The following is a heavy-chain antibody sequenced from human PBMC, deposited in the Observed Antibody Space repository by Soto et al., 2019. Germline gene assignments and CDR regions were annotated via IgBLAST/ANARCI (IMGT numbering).Heavy chain of an antibody. D-gene: IGHD2-15*01. CDR2: IYWDDDQ. V-gene: IGHV2-5*02. CDR3: VHTPNYRLGGLHY. CDR1: GFSPSATGVG. J-gene: IGHJ4*02. Sequence: ESGPTLVNPTQTLTLTCSFSGFSPSATGVGVGWVRQPRGKALEFLALIYWDDDQKFRPLLRNRLTITKDTSKNEVVLTMTNMDSVDSGTYYCVHTPNYRLGGLHYWGRGTLVTVSS.